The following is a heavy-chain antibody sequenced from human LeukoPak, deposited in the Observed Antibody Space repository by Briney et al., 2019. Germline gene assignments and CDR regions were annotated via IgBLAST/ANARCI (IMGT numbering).Heavy chain of an antibody. CDR3: ARAGYSSGWYGYYYYYYMDV. Sequence: ASVKVSCKASGGTFSSYAISWVRQAPGQGLEWMGGIIPIFGTANYAQKFQGRVTITADKSTSTAYMELSSLRSEDTAVYYCARAGYSSGWYGYYYYYYMDVWGKGTTVTVSS. CDR2: IIPIFGTA. D-gene: IGHD6-19*01. CDR1: GGTFSSYA. V-gene: IGHV1-69*06. J-gene: IGHJ6*03.